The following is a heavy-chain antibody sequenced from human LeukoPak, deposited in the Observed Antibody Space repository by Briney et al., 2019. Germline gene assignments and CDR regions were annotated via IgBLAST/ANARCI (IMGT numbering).Heavy chain of an antibody. D-gene: IGHD6-6*01. J-gene: IGHJ4*02. CDR3: ARAWGEDIAARPYYFDY. Sequence: ASVKVSCKASGYTFSNYAISWVRQAPGQELEWMGWISAYNGNTNYAPKLQGRVTMTTDTSTSAAYMELRSLRSDDTAVYYCARAWGEDIAARPYYFDYWGQGSLVTVSS. CDR2: ISAYNGNT. CDR1: GYTFSNYA. V-gene: IGHV1-18*01.